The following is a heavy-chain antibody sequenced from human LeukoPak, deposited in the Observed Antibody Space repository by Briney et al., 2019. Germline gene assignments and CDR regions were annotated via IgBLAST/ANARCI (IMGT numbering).Heavy chain of an antibody. CDR1: GFTFSSYT. CDR2: ISSSGSTI. D-gene: IGHD3-22*01. V-gene: IGHV3-48*04. Sequence: GGSLRLSCAASGFTFSSYTMNWVRQAPGKGLEWVSYISSSGSTIYYADSVKGRFTISRDNAKNSMYLQMNSLRAEDTAVYYCARESLRSSGFGYWGQGTLVTVSS. CDR3: ARESLRSSGFGY. J-gene: IGHJ4*02.